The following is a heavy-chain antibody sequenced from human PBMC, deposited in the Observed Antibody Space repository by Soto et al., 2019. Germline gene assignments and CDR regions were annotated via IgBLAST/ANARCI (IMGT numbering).Heavy chain of an antibody. J-gene: IGHJ5*02. CDR1: RGSINSGDYF. CDR3: GRVGRRDGNSSPGRLET. V-gene: IGHV4-30-4*01. CDR2: TYYDGTT. Sequence: PSETLSLTCSVSRGSINSGDYFWSWIRQAPGKGLEWIGYTYYDGTTYYSPSLKRRVTVSVDAPKNKFFLKVNSVTAAGTAVYYCGRVGRRDGNSSPGRLETCGQGILVTVYS. D-gene: IGHD1-26*01.